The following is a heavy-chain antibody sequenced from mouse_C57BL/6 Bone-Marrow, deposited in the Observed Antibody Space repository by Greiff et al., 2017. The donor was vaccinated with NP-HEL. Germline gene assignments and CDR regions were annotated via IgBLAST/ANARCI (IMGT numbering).Heavy chain of an antibody. CDR1: GYTFTSYW. CDR3: ARDGYYPFAY. D-gene: IGHD2-3*01. J-gene: IGHJ3*01. V-gene: IGHV1-52*01. CDR2: IDPSDSET. Sequence: VQLQQPRAELVRPGSSVKLSCKASGYTFTSYWMHWVKQRPIQGLEWIGNIDPSDSETHYNQKFKDKATLTVDKSSSTAYMQLSSLTSEDSAVYYCARDGYYPFAYWGQGTLVTVSA.